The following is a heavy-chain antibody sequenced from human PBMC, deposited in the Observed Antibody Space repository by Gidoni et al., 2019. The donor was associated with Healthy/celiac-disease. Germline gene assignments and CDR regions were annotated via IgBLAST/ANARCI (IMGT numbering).Heavy chain of an antibody. V-gene: IGHV5-51*01. CDR1: GYSVTSYW. D-gene: IGHD2-2*01. Sequence: VQLVQSGAEAKKPGESLKISCKGSGYSVTSYWICWVRQMPGEGREWMGVIFPGDSDTRYTPSFQGQVTISADKSISTAYLQWSSLKASDTAMYYCARQGCSSTSCYHYGMDVWGQGTTVTVSS. J-gene: IGHJ6*02. CDR2: IFPGDSDT. CDR3: ARQGCSSTSCYHYGMDV.